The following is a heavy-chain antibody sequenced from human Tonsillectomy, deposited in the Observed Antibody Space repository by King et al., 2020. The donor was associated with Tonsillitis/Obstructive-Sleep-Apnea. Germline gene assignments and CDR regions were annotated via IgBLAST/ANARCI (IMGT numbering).Heavy chain of an antibody. CDR3: ARDMVLEAGGDAFDT. V-gene: IGHV4-59*01. J-gene: IGHJ3*02. Sequence: QLQESGPGLVKPSETLSLTCTVSGDSISTYYWSWIRQPPGKELEWIGYIHHSGSTNYNPSLKSRVTILVDTSKNQFSLKLSSVTAADTAVYSCARDMVLEAGGDAFDTWGQGTMVTVSS. CDR2: IHHSGST. CDR1: GDSISTYY. D-gene: IGHD2-8*01.